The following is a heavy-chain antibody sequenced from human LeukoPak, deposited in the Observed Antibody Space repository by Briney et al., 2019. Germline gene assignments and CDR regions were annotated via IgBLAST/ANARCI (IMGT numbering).Heavy chain of an antibody. D-gene: IGHD5-24*01. Sequence: GALRLSGAASGFTFSSYGMHWVRQAPGKGLEWVAVISYDGSNKYYADSVKGRFTISRDNSKNTLYLQMNSLRAEDTAVYYCARLDVDRYYYYGMDVWGQGTTVTVSS. J-gene: IGHJ6*02. CDR1: GFTFSSYG. CDR2: ISYDGSNK. CDR3: ARLDVDRYYYYGMDV. V-gene: IGHV3-30*03.